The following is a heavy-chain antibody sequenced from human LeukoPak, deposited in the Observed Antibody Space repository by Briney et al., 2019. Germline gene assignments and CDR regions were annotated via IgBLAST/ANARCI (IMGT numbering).Heavy chain of an antibody. D-gene: IGHD4-11*01. J-gene: IGHJ5*02. Sequence: ASVTVSCKASGYAFTNYYMHWVRQAPGQGLEWMAIINPSDGGTYYAQKFQDRVFMTRDTSTKTVYMELSSLRSEDTAVYYCASSTAQYNWFDPWGQGTLVTVSS. CDR2: INPSDGGT. CDR1: GYAFTNYY. CDR3: ASSTAQYNWFDP. V-gene: IGHV1-46*01.